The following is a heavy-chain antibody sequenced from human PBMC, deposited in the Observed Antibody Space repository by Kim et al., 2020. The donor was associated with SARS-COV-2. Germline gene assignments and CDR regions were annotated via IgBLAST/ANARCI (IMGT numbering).Heavy chain of an antibody. CDR2: IYYSGST. CDR1: GGSISSSSYY. V-gene: IGHV4-39*01. J-gene: IGHJ3*02. D-gene: IGHD6-19*01. CDR3: ARLSVALGDAFDI. Sequence: SETLSLTCTVSGGSISSSSYYWGWIRQPPGKGLEWIGSIYYSGSTYYNPSLKSRVTISVDTSKNQFSLKLSSVTAADTAVYYCARLSVALGDAFDIWGQGTMVTVSS.